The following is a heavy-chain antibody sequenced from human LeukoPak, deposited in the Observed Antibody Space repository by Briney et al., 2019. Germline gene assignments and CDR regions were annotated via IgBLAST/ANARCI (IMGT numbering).Heavy chain of an antibody. D-gene: IGHD2-15*01. CDR2: IYTSGGT. V-gene: IGHV4-61*02. CDR3: ARDAPPPYCSVGTCYFDY. CDR1: GGSINSGSYY. Sequence: PSETLSLTCTVSGGSINSGSYYWTWIRQPAGKGLEWIGRIYTSGGTNYSPALKSRVTISLDTSKNQFSLKLFSVTAADTAVYYCARDAPPPYCSVGTCYFDYWGQGSLVTVSS. J-gene: IGHJ4*02.